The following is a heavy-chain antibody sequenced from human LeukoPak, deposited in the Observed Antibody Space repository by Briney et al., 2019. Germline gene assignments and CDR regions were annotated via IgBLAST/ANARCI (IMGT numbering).Heavy chain of an antibody. Sequence: GGSLRLSCAASGFTFSSYGMHWVRQAPGKGLEWVGFIRSKAYGGTTEYAASVKGRFTISRDDSKSIAYLQMNSLKTEDTAVYYCTRERPNWNYVGDFDYWGQGTLVTVSS. V-gene: IGHV3-49*04. CDR1: GFTFSSYG. CDR2: IRSKAYGGTT. D-gene: IGHD1-7*01. CDR3: TRERPNWNYVGDFDY. J-gene: IGHJ4*02.